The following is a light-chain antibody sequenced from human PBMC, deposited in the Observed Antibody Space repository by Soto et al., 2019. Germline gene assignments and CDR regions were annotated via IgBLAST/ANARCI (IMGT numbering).Light chain of an antibody. CDR2: GAS. CDR3: QHYVERSPIT. CDR1: QSVSSRY. Sequence: EIVLTQSPGTLSLSPGERATLSCRASQSVSSRYLAWYQQKPGQAPRLLISGASSRATGIPDRFSGSGSGTDFTLTISRLEPEDFALYYCQHYVERSPITFGQGTRLEIK. J-gene: IGKJ5*01. V-gene: IGKV3-20*01.